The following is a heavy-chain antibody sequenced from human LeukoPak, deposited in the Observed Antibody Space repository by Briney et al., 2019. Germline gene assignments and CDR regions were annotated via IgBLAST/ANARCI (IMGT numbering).Heavy chain of an antibody. CDR2: IYYSGST. CDR1: GGSISSYY. Sequence: SETLSLTCTVSGGSISSYYWSWIRQPPGRGLEWIGYIYYSGSTNYNLSLKSRVTISVDTSKNQFSLKLSSVTAADTAVYYCARDRNPRGYWGQGTLVAVSS. CDR3: ARDRNPRGY. D-gene: IGHD1-14*01. V-gene: IGHV4-59*01. J-gene: IGHJ4*02.